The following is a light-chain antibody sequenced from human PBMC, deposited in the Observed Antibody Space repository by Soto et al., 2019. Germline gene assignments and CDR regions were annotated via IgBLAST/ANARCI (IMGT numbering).Light chain of an antibody. CDR1: SSNIGSNT. CDR3: AAWDDSLNGRYV. J-gene: IGLJ1*01. Sequence: QSVLTQPPSASGTPGQRVTISCSGSSSNIGSNTVNWYQQLPGTAPKLLIYSNNQRPSGVPDRFSGSKSGTSASLAISGLQSEDEADYYCAAWDDSLNGRYVFGTGTKLTLL. V-gene: IGLV1-44*01. CDR2: SNN.